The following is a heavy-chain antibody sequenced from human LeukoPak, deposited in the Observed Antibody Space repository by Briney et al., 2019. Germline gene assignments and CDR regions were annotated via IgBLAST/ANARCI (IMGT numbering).Heavy chain of an antibody. CDR2: IYTGDSDT. J-gene: IGHJ4*02. CDR3: ARSYDSSGYEY. V-gene: IGHV5-51*01. Sequence: GESLQISCKGSGYSFTSYWIGWVRPLPGKGLEWMGIIYTGDSDTRYSPSFQGQVTISADKSISTAYLQWSSLKASDTAMYYCARSYDSSGYEYWGQGTLVTVSS. CDR1: GYSFTSYW. D-gene: IGHD3-22*01.